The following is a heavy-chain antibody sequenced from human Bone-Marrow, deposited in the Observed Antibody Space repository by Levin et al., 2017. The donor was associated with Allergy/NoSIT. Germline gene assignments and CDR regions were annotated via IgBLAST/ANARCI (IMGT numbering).Heavy chain of an antibody. CDR3: ARDRGGYYSGSGSESTEVFDY. D-gene: IGHD3-10*01. Sequence: SETLSLTCTVSGDSVTSSGYFWSWIRQPPGTGLEWIGYIYYRGTTYHNPSLKSRVSMSVDTSKNQISLELRSVTVADTAVYYCARDRGGYYSGSGSESTEVFDYWGQGTLITVSS. CDR2: IYYRGTT. J-gene: IGHJ4*02. V-gene: IGHV4-30-4*01. CDR1: GDSVTSSGYF.